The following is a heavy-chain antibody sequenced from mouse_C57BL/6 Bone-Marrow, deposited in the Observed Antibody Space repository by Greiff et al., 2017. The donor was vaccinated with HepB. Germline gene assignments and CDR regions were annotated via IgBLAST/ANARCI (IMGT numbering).Heavy chain of an antibody. CDR2: ISSGSSTI. CDR1: GFTFSDYG. V-gene: IGHV5-17*01. CDR3: ARRNYCLYAMDY. Sequence: DVKLQESGGGLVKPGGSLKLSCAASGFTFSDYGMHWVRQAPEKGLEWVAYISSGSSTIYYADTVKGRFTISRDNAKNTLFLQMTSLRSEDTAMYYCARRNYCLYAMDYWGQGTSVTVSS. J-gene: IGHJ4*01. D-gene: IGHD2-1*01.